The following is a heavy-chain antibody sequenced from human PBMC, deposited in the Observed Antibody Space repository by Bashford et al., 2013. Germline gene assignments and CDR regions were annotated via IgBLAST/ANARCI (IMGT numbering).Heavy chain of an antibody. CDR1: GFSFSDYW. CDR2: INPNGGAT. V-gene: IGHV1-2*04. CDR3: ARDGPANAFDT. J-gene: IGHJ3*02. Sequence: VASVKVSCKASGFSFSDYWLYWVRQAPGQGLEWMAWINPNGGATYLAQKFQGWVTLTRDTSISTVYLEMSRLNSDATAVYFCARDGPANAFDTWGQGTMVTVSS.